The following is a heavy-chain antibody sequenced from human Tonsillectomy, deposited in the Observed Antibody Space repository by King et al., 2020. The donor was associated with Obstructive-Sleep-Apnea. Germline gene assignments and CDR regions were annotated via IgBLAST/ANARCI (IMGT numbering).Heavy chain of an antibody. CDR2: ISWNSGSI. V-gene: IGHV3-9*01. J-gene: IGHJ4*02. CDR3: AKDLSSGWHGPADY. Sequence: VQLVESGGGLVQPGRSLRLSCAASGFTFDDYAMHWVRQAPGKGLEWVSGISWNSGSIGYADSVKGRFTISRDNAKNSLYLQINSLRAEDTALYYCAKDLSSGWHGPADYWGQGTLVTVSS. D-gene: IGHD6-19*01. CDR1: GFTFDDYA.